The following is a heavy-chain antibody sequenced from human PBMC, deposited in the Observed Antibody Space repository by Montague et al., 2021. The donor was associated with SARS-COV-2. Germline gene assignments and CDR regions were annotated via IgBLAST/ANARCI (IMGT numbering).Heavy chain of an antibody. CDR2: IYHSGST. D-gene: IGHD3-10*01. V-gene: IGHV4-38-2*02. CDR1: GYSISSGYY. J-gene: IGHJ4*02. CDR3: AKLLWFRGGFDY. Sequence: SETLSLTCTVSGYSISSGYYWGWIRQPPGKGLEWIGSIYHSGSTYYNPSLKSRVTTSVDTSKNQFSLKLSSVTAADTAVYYCAKLLWFRGGFDYWGQGTLVTVSS.